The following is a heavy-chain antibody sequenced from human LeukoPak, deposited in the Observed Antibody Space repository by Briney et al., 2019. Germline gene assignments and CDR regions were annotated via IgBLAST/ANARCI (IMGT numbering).Heavy chain of an antibody. CDR1: GFTFSSYA. Sequence: GGSLRLSRAASGFTFSSYAMHWVRQAPGKGLEWVAVISYEGSNKYYAGSVKGRFNISRDNSKNTMYLQMNSLRAEDTAVYYCARSPHPMYYFDYWGQGTLVTVSS. J-gene: IGHJ4*02. CDR3: ARSPHPMYYFDY. V-gene: IGHV3-30*04. CDR2: ISYEGSNK.